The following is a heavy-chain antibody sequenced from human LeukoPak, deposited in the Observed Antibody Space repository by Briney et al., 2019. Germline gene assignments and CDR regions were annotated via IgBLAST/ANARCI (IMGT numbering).Heavy chain of an antibody. CDR3: ARGRITIFGVVIMYDY. CDR1: GGSFSGYY. J-gene: IGHJ4*02. Sequence: SETLSLTCAVYGGSFSGYYWSWIRQPPGKGLEWIGYIYYSGSTNYNPSLKSRVTISVDTSKNQFSLKLSSVTAADTAVYYCARGRITIFGVVIMYDYWGQGTLVTVSS. D-gene: IGHD3-3*01. V-gene: IGHV4-59*01. CDR2: IYYSGST.